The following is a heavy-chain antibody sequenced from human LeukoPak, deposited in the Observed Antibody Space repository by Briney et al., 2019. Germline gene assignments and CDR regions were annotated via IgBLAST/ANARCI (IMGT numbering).Heavy chain of an antibody. CDR1: GYTFTGYY. Sequence: ASVKVSCKASGYTFTGYYMHWVRQAPGQGLEWMGWINPNSGGTNYAQKFQGRVTMTRDTSISTAYMELSRLRSDDTAVYYCARDYNVLRFLEWLPTFDYWPGNPGHRLL. CDR3: ARDYNVLRFLEWLPTFDY. D-gene: IGHD3-3*01. V-gene: IGHV1-2*02. J-gene: IGHJ4*02. CDR2: INPNSGGT.